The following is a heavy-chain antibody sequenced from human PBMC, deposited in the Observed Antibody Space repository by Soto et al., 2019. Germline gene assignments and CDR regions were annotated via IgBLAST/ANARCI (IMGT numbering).Heavy chain of an antibody. D-gene: IGHD2-2*02. CDR1: GFTFSVYA. V-gene: IGHV3-23*01. CDR2: ISAGGST. CDR3: ANVPIWCSRNSCYTEGFDY. J-gene: IGHJ4*02. Sequence: PGGSLRLCCTASGFTFSVYAMSGVRQPPGKGLEWVSVISAGGSTYYADSVKGRFTVSRANSKNALYLQMNSLRAEDTAVYYCANVPIWCSRNSCYTEGFDYWGQGTLGTVPS.